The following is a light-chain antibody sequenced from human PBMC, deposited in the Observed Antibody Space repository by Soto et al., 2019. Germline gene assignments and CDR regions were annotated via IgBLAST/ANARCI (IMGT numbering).Light chain of an antibody. V-gene: IGLV1-47*02. Sequence: QAVLTQPPSAFSTPGQTVTISCSGSTSNIGTFYVYWYQHLPGTAPKLLIYLGDQRASGVSDRFSGSKSGTSASLAINGLRSDDEADYYCAAWDDNLNAYVFGSGTKLTVL. CDR2: LGD. CDR3: AAWDDNLNAYV. CDR1: TSNIGTFY. J-gene: IGLJ1*01.